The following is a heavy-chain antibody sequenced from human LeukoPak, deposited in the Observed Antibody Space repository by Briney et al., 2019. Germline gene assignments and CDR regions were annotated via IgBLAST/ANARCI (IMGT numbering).Heavy chain of an antibody. CDR2: IGSSGRTR. D-gene: IGHD6-19*01. CDR1: GFPFSFFE. Sequence: GGSLRLSCAVSGFPFSFFEINWVRQAPGKGLEWVSNIGSSGRTRYSADSVKGRFSISRDNAKNSLYLQMNSLRVEDTGVYYCALLAVASDFDYWGQGALVTVSS. CDR3: ALLAVASDFDY. J-gene: IGHJ4*02. V-gene: IGHV3-48*03.